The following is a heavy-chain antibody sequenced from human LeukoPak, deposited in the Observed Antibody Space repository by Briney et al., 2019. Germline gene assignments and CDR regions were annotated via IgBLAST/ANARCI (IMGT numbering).Heavy chain of an antibody. CDR1: EFTFSSYG. Sequence: GRSLRLSCAASEFTFSSYGMHWVRQAPGKGLEWVAVIWYDGSNKYYADSVKGRFTISRDNSKNTLYLQMNSLRAEDTAVYYCARDPLLSGSSLDYWGQGTLVTVSS. J-gene: IGHJ4*02. CDR3: ARDPLLSGSSLDY. CDR2: IWYDGSNK. D-gene: IGHD1-26*01. V-gene: IGHV3-33*01.